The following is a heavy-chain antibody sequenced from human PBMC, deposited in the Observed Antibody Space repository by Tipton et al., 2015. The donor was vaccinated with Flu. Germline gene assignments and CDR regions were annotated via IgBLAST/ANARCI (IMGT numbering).Heavy chain of an antibody. J-gene: IGHJ6*03. Sequence: QLVQSGAEVKKPGASVKVSCKASGYTFTGYYMHWVRQAPGQGLEWMGWINPNSGGTNYAQKFQGRVTMTRDTSISTAYMELSRLRSDDTAVYYCARDLDGGKTSDYYYYYMDVWGKGTTVTVSS. V-gene: IGHV1-2*02. CDR2: INPNSGGT. D-gene: IGHD4-23*01. CDR1: GYTFTGYY. CDR3: ARDLDGGKTSDYYYYYMDV.